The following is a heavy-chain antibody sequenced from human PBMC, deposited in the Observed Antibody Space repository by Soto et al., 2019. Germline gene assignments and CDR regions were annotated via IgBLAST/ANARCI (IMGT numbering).Heavy chain of an antibody. CDR3: ARFLYSYGSRFGY. CDR2: ISSSSSYI. D-gene: IGHD5-18*01. Sequence: PLGSLRLSCAASGFTFSSYSMNWVRQAPGKGLEWVSSISSSSSYIYYADSVRGRFTISRDNAKNSLYLQMNSLRAEDTAVYYCARFLYSYGSRFGYWGQGTLVTVSS. V-gene: IGHV3-21*01. CDR1: GFTFSSYS. J-gene: IGHJ4*02.